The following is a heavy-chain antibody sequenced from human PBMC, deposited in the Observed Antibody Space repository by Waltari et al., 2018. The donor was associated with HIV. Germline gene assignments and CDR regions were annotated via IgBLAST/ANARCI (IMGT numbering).Heavy chain of an antibody. V-gene: IGHV1-3*01. D-gene: IGHD4-17*01. J-gene: IGHJ5*02. CDR2: INAGNGNT. CDR3: ARGKGFGYGDVLGQGYIWFDP. Sequence: QVQLVQSGAEVKKPGASVKVSCKASGYTFTSYAMHWVRQAPGQRLEWMGWINAGNGNTKYSQKFQGRVTITRDTSASTAYMELSSLRSEDTAVYYCARGKGFGYGDVLGQGYIWFDPWGQGTLVTVSS. CDR1: GYTFTSYA.